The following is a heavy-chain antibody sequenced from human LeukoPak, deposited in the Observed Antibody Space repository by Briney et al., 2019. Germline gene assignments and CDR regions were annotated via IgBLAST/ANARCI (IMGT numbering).Heavy chain of an antibody. CDR1: GGSISSSSYY. V-gene: IGHV4-39*01. J-gene: IGHJ6*02. CDR2: IYYSGST. D-gene: IGHD3-10*01. CDR3: ARRRGVRGVKYYYYGMDV. Sequence: PSETLPLTCTVSGGSISSSSYYWGWHRQPPGMGLEWVRSIYYSGSTYYNPSLKSRVTISVDTSKNQFSQKLSSVTAAETAVYYCARRRGVRGVKYYYYGMDVWGQGTTVTVSS.